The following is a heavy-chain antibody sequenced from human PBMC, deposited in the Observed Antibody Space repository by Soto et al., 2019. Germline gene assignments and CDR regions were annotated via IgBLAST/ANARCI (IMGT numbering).Heavy chain of an antibody. CDR1: GGTFSSYA. V-gene: IGHV1-69*13. D-gene: IGHD5-12*01. Sequence: SVKVSCKASGGTFSSYAISWVRQAPGQGLEWMGGIIPIFGTANYAQKFQGRVTITADESTSTAYMKLSSLRSEDTAVYYCARDHPKYSGYDDAYYGMDVWGQGTTVTVSS. J-gene: IGHJ6*02. CDR3: ARDHPKYSGYDDAYYGMDV. CDR2: IIPIFGTA.